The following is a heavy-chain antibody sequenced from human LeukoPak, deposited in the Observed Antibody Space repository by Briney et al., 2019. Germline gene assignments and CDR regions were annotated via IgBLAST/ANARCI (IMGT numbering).Heavy chain of an antibody. CDR1: GFTFNSYG. CDR2: ISYDGPNK. D-gene: IGHD5-18*01. V-gene: IGHV3-30*18. Sequence: GGSLRLSCAASGFTFNSYGMHWVRQAPGKGLEWVAVISYDGPNKYYANSVKGRFTISRDDSKSTLYLQMNSLRPEDTAVYYCAKEKLPSGYSFLTDYWGQGTLVTVSS. J-gene: IGHJ4*02. CDR3: AKEKLPSGYSFLTDY.